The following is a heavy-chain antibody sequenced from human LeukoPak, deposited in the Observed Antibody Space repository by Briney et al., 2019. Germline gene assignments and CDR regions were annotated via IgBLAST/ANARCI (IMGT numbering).Heavy chain of an antibody. CDR2: IKQDGSET. CDR3: ARGYSSGQLFDY. Sequence: GGSLRLACAASGFTFSRYWMSWVRQAPGKGLEWVANIKQDGSETYYVDSVKGRFTISRDNAKNSLYLQRNSLRSEDTAVYYCARGYSSGQLFDYWGQGTLVTVSS. CDR1: GFTFSRYW. J-gene: IGHJ4*02. V-gene: IGHV3-7*05. D-gene: IGHD6-19*01.